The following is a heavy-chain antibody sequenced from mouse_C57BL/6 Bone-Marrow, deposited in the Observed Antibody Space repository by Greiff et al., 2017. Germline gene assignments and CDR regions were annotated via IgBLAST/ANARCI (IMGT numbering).Heavy chain of an antibody. V-gene: IGHV1-76*01. CDR2: IYPGSGNT. D-gene: IGHD2-13*01. J-gene: IGHJ2*01. Sequence: QVQLQQSGAELVRPGASVKLSCKASGYTFTDYYINWVKQRPGQGLEWIARIYPGSGNTYYNEKFKGKATLTAEKSSSTAYMQLSSLTSEDSAVYFCARGVTGRWGDYWGQGTTLTVSS. CDR3: ARGVTGRWGDY. CDR1: GYTFTDYY.